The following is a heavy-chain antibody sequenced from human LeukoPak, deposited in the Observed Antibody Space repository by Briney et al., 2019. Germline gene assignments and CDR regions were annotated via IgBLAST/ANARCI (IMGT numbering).Heavy chain of an antibody. CDR2: INHSGST. CDR1: GGSISSGGYS. D-gene: IGHD6-13*01. Sequence: PSETLSLTCAVSGGSISSGGYSWSWIRQPPGKGLEWIGEINHSGSTNYNPSLKSRVTISVDTSKNQFSLKLSSVTAADTAVYYCARGRGGAAAGNWGQGTLVTVSS. V-gene: IGHV4-34*01. CDR3: ARGRGGAAAGN. J-gene: IGHJ4*02.